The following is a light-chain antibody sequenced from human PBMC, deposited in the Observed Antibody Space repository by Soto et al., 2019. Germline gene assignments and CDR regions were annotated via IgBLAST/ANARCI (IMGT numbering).Light chain of an antibody. V-gene: IGLV2-14*01. CDR1: SSDVGDYNY. J-gene: IGLJ1*01. Sequence: QSALTQPASVSGSPGQSITISCTGTSSDVGDYNYVSWYQRHPGKDPKLMIYDVSNRPSGTSNRISGSKSGNTASLIISRLQPQDEADYYCSSYTSSGTLYVCGPGTQLNVL. CDR2: DVS. CDR3: SSYTSSGTLYV.